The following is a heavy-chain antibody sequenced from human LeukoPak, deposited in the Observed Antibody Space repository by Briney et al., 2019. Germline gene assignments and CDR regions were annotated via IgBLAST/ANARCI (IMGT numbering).Heavy chain of an antibody. D-gene: IGHD2-2*01. Sequence: GESLKISCKGSGYSFTSYWIGWVRQMPGKGLEWMGTIYPGDSDTRYSPSFQGQVTISADKSISTAYLQWSSLKASDTAMYYCARSRQIVVVPAAINGWFDPWGQGTLVTVSS. J-gene: IGHJ5*02. CDR1: GYSFTSYW. V-gene: IGHV5-51*01. CDR3: ARSRQIVVVPAAINGWFDP. CDR2: IYPGDSDT.